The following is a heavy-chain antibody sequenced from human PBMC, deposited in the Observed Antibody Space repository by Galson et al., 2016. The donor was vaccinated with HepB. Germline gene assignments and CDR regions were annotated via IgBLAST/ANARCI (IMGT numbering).Heavy chain of an antibody. CDR3: ARDVPEGYYYYYYGMDV. D-gene: IGHD5-18*01. CDR1: GDSVGSDFHY. CDR2: IYYRGST. Sequence: SETLSLTCTVSGDSVGSDFHYWSWIRQPPGKGLEWIGNIYYRGSTYYNPSLKSRVTISVDTSKNQFSLKLSSVTAADTAVYYCARDVPEGYYYYYYGMDVWGQGTTVTVSS. J-gene: IGHJ6*02. V-gene: IGHV4-39*02.